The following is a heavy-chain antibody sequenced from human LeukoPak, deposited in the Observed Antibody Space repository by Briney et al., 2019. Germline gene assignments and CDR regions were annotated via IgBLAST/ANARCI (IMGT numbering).Heavy chain of an antibody. V-gene: IGHV1-69*13. CDR3: ARESTGEHIVVVTAIDAFDI. Sequence: SVRVSCKASGGTFSSYAISWVRQAPGQGLEWMGGIIPIFGTANYAQKFQGRVTITADESTSTAYMELSSLRSEDTAVYYCARESTGEHIVVVTAIDAFDIWGQGTMVTVSS. J-gene: IGHJ3*02. D-gene: IGHD2-21*02. CDR1: GGTFSSYA. CDR2: IIPIFGTA.